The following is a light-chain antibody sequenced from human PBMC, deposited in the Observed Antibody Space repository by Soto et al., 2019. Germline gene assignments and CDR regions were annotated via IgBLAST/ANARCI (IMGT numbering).Light chain of an antibody. CDR1: QSISNS. V-gene: IGKV1-39*01. CDR2: GAS. Sequence: DIQMTQSPSYLSASVGDRVTITCRASQSISNSLTWYQQKPGKAPQFLIFGASSLPGGVPSRFSGSGSGTDFTLTISSLQPEDFATYFCQQSYSTPYTFGQGTKLEIK. CDR3: QQSYSTPYT. J-gene: IGKJ2*01.